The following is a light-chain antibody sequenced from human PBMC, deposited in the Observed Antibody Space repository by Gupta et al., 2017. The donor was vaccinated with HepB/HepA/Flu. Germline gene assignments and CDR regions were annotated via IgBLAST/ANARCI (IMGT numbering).Light chain of an antibody. CDR3: QQSYGLPVT. Sequence: DITMTQSPSSLSASVGDRVTITCRASQYISTHLNWYQQKPGKAPKLLIYTASSLQSGVPSRVSGSGSGTDFTLTISSLQKEDFATYYCQQSYGLPVTFGGGTKVEIK. J-gene: IGKJ4*01. CDR1: QYISTH. CDR2: TAS. V-gene: IGKV1-39*01.